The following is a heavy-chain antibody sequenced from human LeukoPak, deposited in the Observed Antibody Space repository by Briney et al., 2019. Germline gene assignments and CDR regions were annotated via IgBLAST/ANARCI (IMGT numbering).Heavy chain of an antibody. V-gene: IGHV3-23*01. D-gene: IGHD3-10*01. Sequence: GGSLRLSCAASGFSFSDYYMSWIRQAPGKGLEWVSAISGSGVTTYYADSVKGRFTISRDNSKNTLYLQMNSLRAEDTALYYCAKDRDYYLVGFFDYWGQGTLVTVSS. CDR1: GFSFSDYY. J-gene: IGHJ4*02. CDR2: ISGSGVTT. CDR3: AKDRDYYLVGFFDY.